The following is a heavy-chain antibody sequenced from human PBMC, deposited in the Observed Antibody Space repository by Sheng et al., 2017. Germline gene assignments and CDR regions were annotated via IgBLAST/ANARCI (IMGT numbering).Heavy chain of an antibody. CDR3: ARDPFIAAADGVYYYYYMDV. Sequence: QVQLVQSGAEVKKPGSSVKVSCKASGGTFSSYAISWVRQAPGQGLEWMGGIIPILGIANYAQKFQGRVTITADKSTSTAYMELSSLRSEDTAVYYCARDPFIAAADGVYYYYYMDVWGKGTTVTVSS. CDR2: IIPILGIA. J-gene: IGHJ6*03. CDR1: GGTFSSYA. V-gene: IGHV1-69*04. D-gene: IGHD6-13*01.